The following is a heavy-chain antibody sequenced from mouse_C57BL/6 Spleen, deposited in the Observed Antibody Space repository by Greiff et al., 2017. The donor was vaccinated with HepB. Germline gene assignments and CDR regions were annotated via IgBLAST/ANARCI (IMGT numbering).Heavy chain of an antibody. J-gene: IGHJ2*01. CDR2: IDPETGGT. CDR3: TRSDLW. D-gene: IGHD1-1*01. CDR1: GYTFTDYE. V-gene: IGHV1-15*01. Sequence: VKLMESGAELVRPGASVTLSCKASGYTFTDYEMHWVKQTPVHGLEWIGAIDPETGGTAYNQKFKGKAILTADKSSSTAYMELRSLTSEDSAVYYCTRSDLWWGQGTTLTVSS.